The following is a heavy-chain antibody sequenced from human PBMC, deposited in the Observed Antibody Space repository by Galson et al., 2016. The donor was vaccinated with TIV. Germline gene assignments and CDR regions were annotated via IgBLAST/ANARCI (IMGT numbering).Heavy chain of an antibody. J-gene: IGHJ6*02. V-gene: IGHV4-38-2*02. CDR3: ARDCTSYTCRIYYYGMDV. D-gene: IGHD2-15*01. CDR1: GFSIASGYF. Sequence: ETLSLTCTVSGFSIASGYFWGWIRQPPGKGLEWLGNMHQSGSSYYNPPLKSRLTISVDTSKNQFSLTLRSVTAADSAVYYCARDCTSYTCRIYYYGMDVWGQGTTVTVSS. CDR2: MHQSGSS.